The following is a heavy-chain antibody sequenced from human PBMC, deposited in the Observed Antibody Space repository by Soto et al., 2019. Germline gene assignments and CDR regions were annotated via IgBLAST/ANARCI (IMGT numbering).Heavy chain of an antibody. V-gene: IGHV1-18*01. CDR2: ISAYNGNT. Sequence: ASVKVSCKASVYTFTSYGSSWVRLAPGQGLEWMGWISAYNGNTNYAQKLQGRVTMTTDTSTSTAYMELRSLRSDDTAVYYCARDGLLRHPRSYDYYYYGMDVWGQGTTVTVSS. D-gene: IGHD3-10*01. J-gene: IGHJ6*02. CDR1: VYTFTSYG. CDR3: ARDGLLRHPRSYDYYYYGMDV.